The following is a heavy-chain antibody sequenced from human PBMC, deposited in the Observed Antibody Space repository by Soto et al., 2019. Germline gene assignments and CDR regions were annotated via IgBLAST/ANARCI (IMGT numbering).Heavy chain of an antibody. CDR1: GYTFTGYY. CDR3: ARSGDVDAFDI. J-gene: IGHJ3*02. V-gene: IGHV1-2*04. D-gene: IGHD2-21*02. CDR2: IIPNSGGT. Sequence: ASVKVSCKASGYTFTGYYMHWVRQAPGQGLEWMGWIIPNSGGTNYAQKFQGWVTMTRDTAISTAYMELSRLRSDDTAVYYCARSGDVDAFDIWGQGTMVTVSS.